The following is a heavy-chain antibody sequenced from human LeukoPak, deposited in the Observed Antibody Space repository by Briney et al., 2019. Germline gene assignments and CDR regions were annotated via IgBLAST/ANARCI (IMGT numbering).Heavy chain of an antibody. J-gene: IGHJ5*02. CDR1: GFTFSSYE. V-gene: IGHV3-48*03. D-gene: IGHD4-17*01. Sequence: PGGSLRLSCAASGFTFSSYEMNWVRQAPGKGLEWVSYISSSGSTIYYADSVKGRFTISRDNAKNSLYLQMNSLRAEDTAVYYCARDNYGDEGENWFDPWGQGTLVTVSS. CDR2: ISSSGSTI. CDR3: ARDNYGDEGENWFDP.